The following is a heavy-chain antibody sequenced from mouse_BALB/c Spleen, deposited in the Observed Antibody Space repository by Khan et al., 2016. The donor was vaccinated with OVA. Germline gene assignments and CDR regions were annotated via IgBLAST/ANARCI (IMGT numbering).Heavy chain of an antibody. CDR3: AREWAAWFPY. Sequence: QVQLQQSGAELARPGASVKLSCKASGYTFTDYYINWMRQRIGQGLEWIGEFYPGSDNTYYNEKFKGKDTLTADKSSSTAYMQRSSLTSEDSAVYFCAREWAAWFPYWGQVTLVTVSA. D-gene: IGHD1-3*01. CDR2: FYPGSDNT. CDR1: GYTFTDYY. J-gene: IGHJ3*01. V-gene: IGHV1-77*01.